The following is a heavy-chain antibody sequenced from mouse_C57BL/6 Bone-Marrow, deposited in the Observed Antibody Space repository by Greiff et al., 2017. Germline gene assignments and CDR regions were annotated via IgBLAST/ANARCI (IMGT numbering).Heavy chain of an antibody. J-gene: IGHJ3*01. D-gene: IGHD1-1*01. CDR3: ARGGYYGRSSPWFAY. Sequence: VQLQQPGAELVMPGASVKLSCKASGYTFTSYWMHWVKQRPGQGLEWIGEIDPSDSYTNYNQKFKGKSTLTVDKSSSTAYMQLSSLTSEDSAVYFCARGGYYGRSSPWFAYWGQGTLVTVSA. CDR2: IDPSDSYT. V-gene: IGHV1-69*01. CDR1: GYTFTSYW.